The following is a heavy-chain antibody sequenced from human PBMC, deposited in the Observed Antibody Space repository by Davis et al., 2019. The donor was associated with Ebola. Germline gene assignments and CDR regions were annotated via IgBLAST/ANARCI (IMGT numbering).Heavy chain of an antibody. V-gene: IGHV3-23*01. Sequence: PGGSLRLSCSASGFTFNTNAMSWVRQAPGKGLEWVSTISASGRTVEYAASMKGRFTISRDNSKNTLYLEMDSLRADDTAVYYCAKDNGMGVTCVDFWGQGTLVTVSS. CDR3: AKDNGMGVTCVDF. CDR1: GFTFNTNA. J-gene: IGHJ4*02. D-gene: IGHD2-8*01. CDR2: ISASGRTV.